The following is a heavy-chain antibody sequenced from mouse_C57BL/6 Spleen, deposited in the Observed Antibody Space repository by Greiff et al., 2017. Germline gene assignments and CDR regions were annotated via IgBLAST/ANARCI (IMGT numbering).Heavy chain of an antibody. Sequence: DVMLVESGGGLVKPGGSLKLSCAASGFTFSDYGMHWVRQAPEKGLEWVAYISSGSSTIYYADTVKGRFTISRDNAKNTLFLQITSLRSEDTAMYYCARGDDNYFDYWGQGTTLTVSS. CDR1: GFTFSDYG. V-gene: IGHV5-17*01. CDR2: ISSGSSTI. CDR3: ARGDDNYFDY. J-gene: IGHJ2*01.